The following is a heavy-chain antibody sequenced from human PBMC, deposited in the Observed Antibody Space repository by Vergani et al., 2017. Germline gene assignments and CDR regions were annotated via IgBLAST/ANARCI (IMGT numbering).Heavy chain of an antibody. CDR1: GFTFSTYA. D-gene: IGHD3-22*01. V-gene: IGHV3-23*01. Sequence: EVQLLESGGGLVQPGGSLRLSCAASGFTFSTYAMTWVRQAPGKGLEWVSTISSDGGSTYYADSVKGRFTISRDNSKNTLSLQMNSLTAEDTAIYYCAGXQGTSAYYYGGFDYWGQGTLVTVSS. J-gene: IGHJ4*02. CDR2: ISSDGGST. CDR3: AGXQGTSAYYYGGFDY.